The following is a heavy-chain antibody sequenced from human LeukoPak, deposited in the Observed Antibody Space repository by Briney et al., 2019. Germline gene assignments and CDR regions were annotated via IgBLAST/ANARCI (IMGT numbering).Heavy chain of an antibody. Sequence: RSLRPSCSASGFTCSSYAMHWVRQAPGKGLEYVSAISSNGGSTYYADSVKGRFTISRDNSKNTLYLQMSSLRAEDTAVYYCVKGVGRSTSPNLGRHWGQGTLVTVSS. CDR2: ISSNGGST. CDR1: GFTCSSYA. J-gene: IGHJ1*01. D-gene: IGHD2-2*01. V-gene: IGHV3-64D*06. CDR3: VKGVGRSTSPNLGRH.